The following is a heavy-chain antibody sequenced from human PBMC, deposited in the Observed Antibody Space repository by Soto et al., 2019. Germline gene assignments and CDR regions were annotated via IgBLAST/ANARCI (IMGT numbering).Heavy chain of an antibody. D-gene: IGHD2-21*02. CDR3: ARALVVTQSLALHY. Sequence: QVQLVQSGAEVKKPGASVKVSCKASGYTFTSYYMHWVRQAPGQGLEWMGIINPSGGSTSYAQKFQGRVTXXRXTXXSTVYMELSSLRSEDTAVYYCARALVVTQSLALHYWGQGTLVTVSS. CDR2: INPSGGST. J-gene: IGHJ4*02. CDR1: GYTFTSYY. V-gene: IGHV1-46*03.